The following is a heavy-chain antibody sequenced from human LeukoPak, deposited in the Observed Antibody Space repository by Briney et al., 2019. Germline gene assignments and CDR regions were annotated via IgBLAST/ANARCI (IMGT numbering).Heavy chain of an antibody. D-gene: IGHD2-21*02. J-gene: IGHJ5*02. Sequence: PSETLSLTCTVSDGSINGYYWAWIRQSAGKGLEWIGRIYASGSTAYNPSLNNRAAMSVDTSKKQVSLKLTSVTAADTAIYYCARAHCKGSDSCLGLVNWFDPWGQGTRVIVSS. CDR3: ARAHCKGSDSCLGLVNWFDP. CDR1: DGSINGYY. V-gene: IGHV4-4*07. CDR2: IYASGST.